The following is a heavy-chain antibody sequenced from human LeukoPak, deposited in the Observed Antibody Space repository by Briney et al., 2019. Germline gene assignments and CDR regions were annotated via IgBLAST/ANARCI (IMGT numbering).Heavy chain of an antibody. CDR1: GFTFDDYA. Sequence: PGGSLRLSCAASGFTFDDYAMHWVRQAPGKGLEWVSGISWNSGSIGYADSVKGRFTISRDNAKNSLYLQMSSLRAEDTALYYCAKDIDVDTAMVFDYWGQGTLVTVSS. V-gene: IGHV3-9*01. D-gene: IGHD5-18*01. CDR2: ISWNSGSI. J-gene: IGHJ4*02. CDR3: AKDIDVDTAMVFDY.